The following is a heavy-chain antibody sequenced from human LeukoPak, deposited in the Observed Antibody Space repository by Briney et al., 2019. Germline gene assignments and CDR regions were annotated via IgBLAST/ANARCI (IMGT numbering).Heavy chain of an antibody. D-gene: IGHD3-10*01. CDR2: INHSGST. V-gene: IGHV4-34*01. Sequence: PSETLSLTCAVYGGSFSGYYWSWIRQPPGKGLEWIGEINHSGSTNYNPSLKSRVTMSVDTSKNQFSLKLSSVTAADTAVYYCARDRYYYGSGSYSFFGRDPGNWFDPWGQGTLVTVSS. J-gene: IGHJ5*02. CDR1: GGSFSGYY. CDR3: ARDRYYYGSGSYSFFGRDPGNWFDP.